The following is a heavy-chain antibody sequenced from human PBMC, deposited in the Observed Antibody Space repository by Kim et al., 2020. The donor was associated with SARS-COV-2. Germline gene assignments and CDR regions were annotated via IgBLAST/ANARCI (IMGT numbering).Heavy chain of an antibody. CDR2: VNPNSGNT. Sequence: ASVKVSCKASGYTFTSHNINWVRQATGQGLEWMGWVNPNSGNTGYVQKFPGKVTMTSNTSISTAYMELSSLRSEDTAVYYCARGIGEAAERRDCRGEGSQVTV. CDR1: GYTFTSHN. J-gene: IGHJ4*02. D-gene: IGHD6-19*01. CDR3: ARGIGEAAERRDC. V-gene: IGHV1-8*02.